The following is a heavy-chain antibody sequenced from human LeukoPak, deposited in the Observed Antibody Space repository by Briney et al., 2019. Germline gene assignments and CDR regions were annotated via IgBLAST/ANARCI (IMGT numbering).Heavy chain of an antibody. J-gene: IGHJ4*02. CDR1: GFTFNNFA. Sequence: GSLRLSCAASGFTFNNFAMSWVRQAPGKGLEWVSAISGGGGSTYYADSVKGRFTISRDSSKNTLYLQMNSLRAEDTAVYFCAKDGDSSGYYRYYFDYWGQGTLVTVSS. D-gene: IGHD3-22*01. CDR2: ISGGGGST. V-gene: IGHV3-23*01. CDR3: AKDGDSSGYYRYYFDY.